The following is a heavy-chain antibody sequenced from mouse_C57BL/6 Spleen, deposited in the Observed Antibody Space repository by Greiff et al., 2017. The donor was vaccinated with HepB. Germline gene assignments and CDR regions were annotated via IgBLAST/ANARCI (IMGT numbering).Heavy chain of an antibody. D-gene: IGHD1-1*01. J-gene: IGHJ2*01. CDR1: GYTFTSYW. Sequence: VQLQQPGAELVKPGASVKLSCKASGYTFTSYWMHWVKQRPGQGLEWIGMIHPNSGSTNYNEKFKSKATLTVDKSSSTAYMQLSSLTSEDSAVYYCAIAPITTGGGIDYWGQGTTLTVSS. CDR2: IHPNSGST. CDR3: AIAPITTGGGIDY. V-gene: IGHV1-64*01.